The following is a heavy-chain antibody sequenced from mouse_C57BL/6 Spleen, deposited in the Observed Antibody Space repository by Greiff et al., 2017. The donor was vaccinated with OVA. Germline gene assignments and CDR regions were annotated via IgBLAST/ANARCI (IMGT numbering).Heavy chain of an antibody. V-gene: IGHV1-52*01. CDR3: ARSGGTTVERYFDV. Sequence: QVQLKQPGAELVRPGSSVKLSCKASGYTFTSYWMHWVKQRPIQGLEWIGNIDPSDSETHYNQKFKDKATLTVDKSSSTAYMQLSSLTSEDSAVYYCARSGGTTVERYFDVWGTGTTVTVSS. J-gene: IGHJ1*03. D-gene: IGHD1-1*01. CDR2: IDPSDSET. CDR1: GYTFTSYW.